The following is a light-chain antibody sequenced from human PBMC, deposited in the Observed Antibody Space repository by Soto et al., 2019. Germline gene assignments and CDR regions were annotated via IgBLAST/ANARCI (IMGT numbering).Light chain of an antibody. V-gene: IGKV1-33*01. Sequence: DVQVTQSPSAVSASVGDRFTSTFLASQYIAGYLAWYQHKPVRTPELLIHGASELETGVTSRFSGRRSGTDFSFTISSLQPEDIATYYCQQYDNYPLTFGGGTKVDIK. CDR3: QQYDNYPLT. J-gene: IGKJ4*01. CDR1: QYIAGY. CDR2: GAS.